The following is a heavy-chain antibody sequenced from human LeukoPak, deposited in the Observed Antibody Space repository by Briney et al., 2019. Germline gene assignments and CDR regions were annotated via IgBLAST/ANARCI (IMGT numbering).Heavy chain of an antibody. CDR1: GFTFSSYA. V-gene: IGHV3-23*01. Sequence: GGSLRLSCAASGFTFSSYAMSWVRQAPGKGLEWVSAISGSGGSTYYADSVKGRFTISRDNSKNTLYLQMNSLRAEDAAVYYCATSIDIVVVVAAKSPFDYWGQGTLVTVSS. D-gene: IGHD2-15*01. CDR2: ISGSGGST. CDR3: ATSIDIVVVVAAKSPFDY. J-gene: IGHJ4*02.